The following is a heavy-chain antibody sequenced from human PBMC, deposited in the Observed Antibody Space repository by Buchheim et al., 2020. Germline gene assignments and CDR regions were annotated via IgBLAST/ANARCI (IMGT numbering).Heavy chain of an antibody. CDR2: IWYDGSNK. Sequence: QVQLVESGGGVVQPGRSLRLSCAASGFTFSSYGMHWVRQAPGKGLEWVAVIWYDGSNKYYADSVKGRFTISRDNSKNTLYLQMNSLRAEDTAVYYCARAAAAGMGYYYYGMDVWGQGTT. J-gene: IGHJ6*02. CDR1: GFTFSSYG. V-gene: IGHV3-33*01. D-gene: IGHD6-13*01. CDR3: ARAAAAGMGYYYYGMDV.